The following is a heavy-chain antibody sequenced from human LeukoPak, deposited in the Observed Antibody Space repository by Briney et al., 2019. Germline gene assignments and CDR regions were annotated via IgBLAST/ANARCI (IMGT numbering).Heavy chain of an antibody. Sequence: SGPTLVRPTQTLTLTCTFSGFSLRSSGVGVGWIRQPPGKALEWLALIYWNGDERYSPSLKSRLTITKDTSRNQVVLTMTNMDPVDTATYYCVYCTRHYDFLTGYYPRFDYWGQGTLVSVSS. CDR2: IYWNGDE. CDR3: VYCTRHYDFLTGYYPRFDY. J-gene: IGHJ4*02. CDR1: GFSLRSSGVG. V-gene: IGHV2-5*01. D-gene: IGHD3/OR15-3a*01.